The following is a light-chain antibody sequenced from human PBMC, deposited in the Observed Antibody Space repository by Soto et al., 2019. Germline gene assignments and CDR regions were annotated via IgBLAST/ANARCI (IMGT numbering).Light chain of an antibody. CDR1: QSISNY. Sequence: DIQMTQSPSSLSASVGDRVTITCRASQSISNYLTWYLQKPGKAPKLLIYEASTLQSGVPSRFSGSGSGTDFTLTISSLQPEDFATYYCQQSYRTPITFGQGTRLEIK. J-gene: IGKJ5*01. CDR2: EAS. CDR3: QQSYRTPIT. V-gene: IGKV1-39*01.